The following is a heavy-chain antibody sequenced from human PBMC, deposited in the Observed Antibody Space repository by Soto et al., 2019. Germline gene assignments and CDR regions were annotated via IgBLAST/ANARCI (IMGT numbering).Heavy chain of an antibody. J-gene: IGHJ4*02. CDR2: ISGRSNTI. Sequence: GGSLRLSCVASGFTFSDYNMNWVRQAPGKGLEWVSFISGRSNTIYYADSVKGRFTISRDNAKNSLYLLMNSLRAEDTAVYYCAREGDGSGFFSDFWGRGTLVTVSS. V-gene: IGHV3-48*01. CDR3: AREGDGSGFFSDF. D-gene: IGHD3-22*01. CDR1: GFTFSDYN.